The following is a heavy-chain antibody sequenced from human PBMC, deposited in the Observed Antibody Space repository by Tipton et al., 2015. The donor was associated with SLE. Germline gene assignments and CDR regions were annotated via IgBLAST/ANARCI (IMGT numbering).Heavy chain of an antibody. V-gene: IGHV4-30-4*01. CDR1: GGSISSGDYY. CDR2: IYYSGST. Sequence: TLSLTCAVSGGSISSGDYYWSWIRQPPGKGLEWIGYIYYSGSTYHNPSLKSRVTISVDTSKNQFSLKLTSVTAADTAVYYCARGDNSGSDAFDIWGQGTMVTVSS. CDR3: ARGDNSGSDAFDI. D-gene: IGHD3-22*01. J-gene: IGHJ3*02.